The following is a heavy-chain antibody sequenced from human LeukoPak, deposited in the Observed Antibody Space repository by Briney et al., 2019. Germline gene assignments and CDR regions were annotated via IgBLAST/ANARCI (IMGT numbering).Heavy chain of an antibody. D-gene: IGHD3-22*01. CDR1: GYTLTELS. CDR3: ATWYYYGTSGYYGY. CDR2: YDPGDAET. Sequence: ASVKVSCKVSGYTLTELSMHWVRQAPGKGLEWMGGYDPGDAETIYAQKFQGRVTMTEDTSADTAYMELSSLRSEDTAVYYCATWYYYGTSGYYGYWGQGTLVTVSS. J-gene: IGHJ4*02. V-gene: IGHV1-24*01.